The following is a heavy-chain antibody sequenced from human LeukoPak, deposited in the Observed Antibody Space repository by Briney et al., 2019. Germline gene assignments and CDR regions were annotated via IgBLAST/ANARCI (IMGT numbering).Heavy chain of an antibody. D-gene: IGHD5-24*01. J-gene: IGHJ4*02. CDR2: IIPIFGTA. V-gene: IGHV1-69*05. CDR1: GGTFSSYA. Sequence: SVKVSCKASGGTFSSYAISRVRQAPGQGLEWMGGIIPIFGTANYAQKFQGRVTITTDESTSTAYMELSSLRSEDTAVYCCARGREEEMEYYFDYWGQGTLVTVSS. CDR3: ARGREEEMEYYFDY.